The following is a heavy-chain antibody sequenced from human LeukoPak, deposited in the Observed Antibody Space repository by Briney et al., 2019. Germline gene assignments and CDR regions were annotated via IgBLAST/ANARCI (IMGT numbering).Heavy chain of an antibody. CDR3: ARVTTMIVVVMWAYFDY. CDR2: ISSSGSTI. V-gene: IGHV3-11*04. D-gene: IGHD3-22*01. Sequence: PGGSLRLSCAASGFTFSDYYMSWIRQAPGKGLEWVSYISSSGSTIHYADSVKGRFTISRDNSKNTLYLQMNSLRAEDTAVYYCARVTTMIVVVMWAYFDYWGQGTLVTVSS. J-gene: IGHJ4*02. CDR1: GFTFSDYY.